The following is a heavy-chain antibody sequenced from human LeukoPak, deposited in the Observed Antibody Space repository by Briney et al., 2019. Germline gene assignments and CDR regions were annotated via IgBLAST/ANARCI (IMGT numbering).Heavy chain of an antibody. CDR1: VGSISSYY. Sequence: PSETLPLTCTFSVGSISSYYWSWIRQPPGKGLECIGYIYYSGSTNYNPSLKSRFTISVDKYNNQFYLKLSSVAAADTAVYYCAREGDYDSSGYYYRWFDPWGQGTLVTVSS. CDR2: IYYSGST. J-gene: IGHJ5*02. CDR3: AREGDYDSSGYYYRWFDP. D-gene: IGHD3-22*01. V-gene: IGHV4-59*13.